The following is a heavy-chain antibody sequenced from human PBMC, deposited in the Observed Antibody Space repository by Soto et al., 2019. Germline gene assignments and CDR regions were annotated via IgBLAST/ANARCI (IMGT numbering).Heavy chain of an antibody. CDR1: GGSISSSNW. J-gene: IGHJ4*02. CDR3: ARAPAVAVAGPGDFDY. CDR2: IYHSGST. D-gene: IGHD6-19*01. V-gene: IGHV4-4*02. Sequence: PSETLSLTCAVSGGSISSSNWWNWVRQPPGKGLEWIGEIYHSGSTNYNPSVKSRVTISVDKSKNQFSLKLSSVTAADTAVYYCARAPAVAVAGPGDFDYWGQGTLVT.